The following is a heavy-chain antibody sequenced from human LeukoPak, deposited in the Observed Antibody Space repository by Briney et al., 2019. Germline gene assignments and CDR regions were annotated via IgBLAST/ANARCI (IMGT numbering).Heavy chain of an antibody. CDR1: GGSFSGYY. D-gene: IGHD2-15*01. V-gene: IGHV4-34*01. CDR2: INHSGST. J-gene: IGHJ6*03. Sequence: SETLSLTCAVYGGSFSGYYWSWIRQPPGKGLDWIGEINHSGSTNYNPSLKSRVTISVDTSKNQFSLKLSSVTAADTAVYYCARGYCSGGSCYYMDVWGKGTTVTVSS. CDR3: ARGYCSGGSCYYMDV.